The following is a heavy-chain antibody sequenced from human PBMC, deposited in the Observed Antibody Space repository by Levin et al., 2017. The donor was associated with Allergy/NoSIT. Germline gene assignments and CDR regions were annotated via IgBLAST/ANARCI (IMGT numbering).Heavy chain of an antibody. CDR2: IYSGGST. J-gene: IGHJ6*03. D-gene: IGHD6-13*01. Sequence: GESLKISCAASGFTVSSNYMSWVRQAPGKGLEWVSVIYSGGSTYYADSVKGRFTISRDNSKNTLYLQMNSLRAEDTAVYYCARNPLRNSSPYYYYYMDVWGKGTTVTVSS. V-gene: IGHV3-66*01. CDR1: GFTVSSNY. CDR3: ARNPLRNSSPYYYYYMDV.